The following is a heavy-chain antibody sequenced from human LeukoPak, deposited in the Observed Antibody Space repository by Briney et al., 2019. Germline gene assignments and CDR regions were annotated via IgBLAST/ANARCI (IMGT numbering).Heavy chain of an antibody. J-gene: IGHJ5*02. CDR1: GIPFDDHA. D-gene: IGHD3-10*01. CDR3: AKDWGVPLARGVLNHWLDP. CDR2: IGGDGVT. V-gene: IGHV3-43*02. Sequence: GGSLRLSCSASGIPFDDHAFHWGRQGPGKGLGRGFLIGGDGVTYYADYVKGRFTISRDNSKTSLYLQMNTLRTDDTAVYYCAKDWGVPLARGVLNHWLDPWGQGTLVIVSS.